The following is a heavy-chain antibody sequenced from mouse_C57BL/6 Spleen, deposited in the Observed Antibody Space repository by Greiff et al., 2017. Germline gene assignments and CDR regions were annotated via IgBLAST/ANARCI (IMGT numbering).Heavy chain of an antibody. D-gene: IGHD1-1*01. V-gene: IGHV1-52*01. CDR1: GYTFTSYW. Sequence: QVHVKQPGAELVRLGSSVKLSCKASGYTFTSYWMHWVKQRPIQGLEWIGNIDPSDSETHYNQKFKDKATLTVDKSSSTAYMQLSSLTSEDSAVYYCARSGGSTPLDCWGQGTTLTVSS. J-gene: IGHJ2*01. CDR3: ARSGGSTPLDC. CDR2: IDPSDSET.